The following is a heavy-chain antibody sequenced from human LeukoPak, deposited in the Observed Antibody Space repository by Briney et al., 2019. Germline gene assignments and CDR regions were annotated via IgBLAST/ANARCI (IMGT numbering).Heavy chain of an antibody. CDR3: ARESNYHDSLGYNCFDP. D-gene: IGHD3-22*01. J-gene: IGHJ5*02. CDR1: GASINRDY. CDR2: IHYTGST. Sequence: SETLSLTCTVSGASINRDYWSWLRQTPGKGLEWIGYIHYTGSTNYNPSLKSRVTIWLDKSKNQFSLKLSSVTAADTAVYYCARESNYHDSLGYNCFDPWGQRSSVPVFS. V-gene: IGHV4-59*01.